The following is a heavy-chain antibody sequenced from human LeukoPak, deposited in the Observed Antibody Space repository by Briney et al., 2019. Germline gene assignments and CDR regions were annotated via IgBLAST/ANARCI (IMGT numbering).Heavy chain of an antibody. CDR1: GFTFSNYD. V-gene: IGHV3-30*18. Sequence: PAGSLRLSCAASGFTFSNYDMHWVRQAPGKGLEWVAVISYDGTNKYYADSVKGRFTISRDNSKNTLHLQMNSLRAEDTAVYYCAKDDRGNEAPFDYWGQGTLVTVSS. CDR3: AKDDRGNEAPFDY. CDR2: ISYDGTNK. J-gene: IGHJ4*02.